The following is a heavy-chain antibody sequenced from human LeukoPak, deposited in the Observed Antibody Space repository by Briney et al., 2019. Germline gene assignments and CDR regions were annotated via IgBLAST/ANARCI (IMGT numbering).Heavy chain of an antibody. Sequence: GGSLRLSCAASGFTFNSFWMSWVRQAPGKGLEWVANIKQDGSEKYYVDSVKGRFTISRDNAKNSLYLQMNSLRAEDTAVYYCARDTGAFFGVVIYYYYYMDVWGKGTTVTVSS. V-gene: IGHV3-7*01. J-gene: IGHJ6*03. CDR2: IKQDGSEK. CDR3: ARDTGAFFGVVIYYYYYMDV. D-gene: IGHD3-3*01. CDR1: GFTFNSFW.